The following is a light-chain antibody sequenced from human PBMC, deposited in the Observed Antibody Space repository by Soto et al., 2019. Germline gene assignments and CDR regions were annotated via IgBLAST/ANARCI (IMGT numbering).Light chain of an antibody. CDR3: QQYDSYWM. CDR1: QSISNW. J-gene: IGKJ1*01. CDR2: KAS. V-gene: IGKV1-5*03. Sequence: DIQMTQSTSTLSASVGDRVTITCRASQSISNWLAWYQQKPGEAPKLLIYKASLLESGVPSRFSSSGSGTEFTLTIGSLPPDDFGTYFCQQYDSYWMFGQGTKVDIK.